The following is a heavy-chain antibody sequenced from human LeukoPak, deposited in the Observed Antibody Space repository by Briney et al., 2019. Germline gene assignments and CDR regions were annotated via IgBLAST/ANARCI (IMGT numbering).Heavy chain of an antibody. J-gene: IGHJ2*01. V-gene: IGHV3-74*01. CDR3: ARAPMGASTKDWYFDL. CDR1: GGSISSGGYY. CDR2: IHSDGSST. D-gene: IGHD1-26*01. Sequence: LSLTCTVSGGSISSGGYYWSWVRQAPGKGLVRVSRIHSDGSSTNYADSVKGRFTISRDNAKNTLDLQMNSLTAEDTAVYYCARAPMGASTKDWYFDLWGRGTLVTVSS.